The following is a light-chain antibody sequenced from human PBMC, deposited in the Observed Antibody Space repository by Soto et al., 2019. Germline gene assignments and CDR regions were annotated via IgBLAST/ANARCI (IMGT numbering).Light chain of an antibody. CDR2: DAS. J-gene: IGKJ4*01. CDR3: QQYNSYLT. CDR1: QSISSW. V-gene: IGKV1-5*01. Sequence: DIQMTQSPSTLSASVGDRVTITCRASQSISSWLAWYQQKPGKAPKLLIYDASSLESGVPSRLSGSGSGTEFTLTISSLQPDDFATYYCQQYNSYLTFGGGTKVETK.